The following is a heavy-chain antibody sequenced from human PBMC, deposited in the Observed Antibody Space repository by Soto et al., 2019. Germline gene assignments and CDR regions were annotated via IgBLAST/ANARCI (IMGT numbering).Heavy chain of an antibody. Sequence: PGGSLRLSCAASGFTFSSYWLSWVRQALGQGLQWVPNIKQYGSEKYYVDSVKGRFTSSRDNPKNSLYLQMNRLRAEDTAVYYCARDKYSSSSECTGSQRNWGQGTLVTVSS. CDR2: IKQYGSEK. CDR1: GFTFSSYW. CDR3: ARDKYSSSSECTGSQRN. J-gene: IGHJ4*02. V-gene: IGHV3-7*03. D-gene: IGHD6-6*01.